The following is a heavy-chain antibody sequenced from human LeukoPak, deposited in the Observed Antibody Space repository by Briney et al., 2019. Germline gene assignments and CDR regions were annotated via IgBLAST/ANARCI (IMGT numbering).Heavy chain of an antibody. V-gene: IGHV1-18*01. J-gene: IGHJ4*02. CDR1: GYTFTSYG. D-gene: IGHD4-17*01. CDR2: ISAYNGNT. CDR3: ARSYGDYAWGYYFDY. Sequence: ASVRASCKASGYTFTSYGISWVRQAPGQGLVWMGWISAYNGNTNYAQKLQGRVTMTTDTSTSTAYMELRSLRSDDTAVYYCARSYGDYAWGYYFDYWGQGTLVTVSS.